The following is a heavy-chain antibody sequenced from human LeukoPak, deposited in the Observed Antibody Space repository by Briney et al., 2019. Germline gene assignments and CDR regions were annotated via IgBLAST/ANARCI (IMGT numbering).Heavy chain of an antibody. D-gene: IGHD4-11*01. CDR3: ATTTAGFDY. Sequence: EGSLRLSCAASGFTFSNYWMSWVRQAPGKGLEWVANIKQDESEKYYVDSVKGRFTISRDNAKNSLYLQMNSLRAEDTAVYYCATTTAGFDYWGQGTLVTVSS. J-gene: IGHJ4*02. CDR1: GFTFSNYW. CDR2: IKQDESEK. V-gene: IGHV3-7*01.